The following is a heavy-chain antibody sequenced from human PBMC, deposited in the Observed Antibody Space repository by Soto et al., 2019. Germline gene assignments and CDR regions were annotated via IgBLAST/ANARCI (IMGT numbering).Heavy chain of an antibody. CDR2: IDSSGGTT. CDR3: AKDVPASGWLSGY. Sequence: HLLESGGGLAQLGGSLRLSCAASGFTFSTYAMSWVRQAPGKGLAWVSTIDSSGGTTYYADSVKGRFFISRDNSKNTLYLDVTSLRAEDAAVYYCAKDVPASGWLSGYWGQGTLVIVSS. D-gene: IGHD6-19*01. V-gene: IGHV3-23*01. CDR1: GFTFSTYA. J-gene: IGHJ4*02.